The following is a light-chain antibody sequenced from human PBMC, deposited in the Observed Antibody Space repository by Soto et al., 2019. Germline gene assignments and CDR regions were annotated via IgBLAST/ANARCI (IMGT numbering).Light chain of an antibody. Sequence: DIQMSQSPSTLSASVGDRVTITCRASQNISIWLAWYQQHPGKAPKLLIYDVSSLETGVPSRFSGSGSGTEFSFSLVSLQPDDFATYYCQQYSIYPLTFGGGTKVDIK. J-gene: IGKJ4*01. V-gene: IGKV1-5*01. CDR2: DVS. CDR3: QQYSIYPLT. CDR1: QNISIW.